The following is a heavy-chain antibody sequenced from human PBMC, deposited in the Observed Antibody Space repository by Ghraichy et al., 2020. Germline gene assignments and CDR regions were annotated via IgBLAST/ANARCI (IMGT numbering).Heavy chain of an antibody. Sequence: WIRQHPGKGLEWVSGLSWTSVNIDYADSVWGRFTISRDTAKKSLYLQMNSLKVEDTAIYYCAKSSTWRWEPFDIWGQGTLVTVSS. CDR3: AKSSTWRWEPFDI. CDR2: LSWTSVNI. J-gene: IGHJ3*02. D-gene: IGHD1-1*01. V-gene: IGHV3-9*01.